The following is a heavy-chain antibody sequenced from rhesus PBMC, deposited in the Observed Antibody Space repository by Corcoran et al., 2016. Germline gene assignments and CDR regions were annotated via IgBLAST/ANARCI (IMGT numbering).Heavy chain of an antibody. CDR3: ARVGWLLPFDY. CDR2: ISGSSGST. D-gene: IGHD3-28*01. Sequence: QVQLQESGPGLVKPSETLSLTCAVSGGSISSSNWWSWIRQPPGKGLEWIGDISGSSGSTYSNPSLKSRVTISKDTSKNQFSLKLSSVTAADTAVYYCARVGWLLPFDYWGQGVLVTVSS. J-gene: IGHJ4*01. CDR1: GGSISSSNW. V-gene: IGHV4S19*01.